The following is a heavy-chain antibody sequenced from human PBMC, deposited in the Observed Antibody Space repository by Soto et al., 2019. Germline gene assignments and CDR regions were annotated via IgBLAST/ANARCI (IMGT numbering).Heavy chain of an antibody. CDR1: CYSISSGYY. D-gene: IGHD6-13*01. CDR2: IYHSGST. Sequence: SETLSLTCAVSCYSISSGYYWGWIRQPPGKGLEWIGSIYHSGSTYYNPSLKSRVTISVDTSKNQFSLKLSSVTAADTAVYYCARAKGVAAAGRSLFDYWGQGTLVTVSS. CDR3: ARAKGVAAAGRSLFDY. J-gene: IGHJ4*02. V-gene: IGHV4-38-2*01.